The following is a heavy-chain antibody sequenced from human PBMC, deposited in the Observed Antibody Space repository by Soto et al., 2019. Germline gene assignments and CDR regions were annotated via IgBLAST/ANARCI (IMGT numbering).Heavy chain of an antibody. D-gene: IGHD3-9*01. Sequence: GVFLRLSCAASGFTFSDYYMSWIRQAPGKGLEWVSHMSSSSSYTDYADSVKGRFTISRDNANNSLYLQMNSLRAEDTAVYYCARGCDIFTGYYTFDSWGQDTPVTVSS. CDR3: ARGCDIFTGYYTFDS. J-gene: IGHJ5*01. CDR2: MSSSSSYT. V-gene: IGHV3-11*05. CDR1: GFTFSDYY.